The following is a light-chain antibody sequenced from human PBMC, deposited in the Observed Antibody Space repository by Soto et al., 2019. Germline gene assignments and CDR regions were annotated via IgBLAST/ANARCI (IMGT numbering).Light chain of an antibody. Sequence: DIQMTQSPSTLSASVGDRVTITCRASQSINSWLAWYQQKPGKAPKLLIYKASTLESGVPSRFSGSGSGTEFTLTISSLQPDDFAPYYCQQYNNWYTFGQGTKLEIK. CDR1: QSINSW. CDR2: KAS. V-gene: IGKV1-5*03. J-gene: IGKJ2*01. CDR3: QQYNNWYT.